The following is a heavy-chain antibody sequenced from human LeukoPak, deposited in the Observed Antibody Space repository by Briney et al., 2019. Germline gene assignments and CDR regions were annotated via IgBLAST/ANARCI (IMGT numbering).Heavy chain of an antibody. J-gene: IGHJ4*02. V-gene: IGHV4-34*01. Sequence: SQTLSLTCAVYGGAFSGYYWSWIRQPPGKGLVRIGEINHSGSTNYDPSLKSRVTMSVDMSKSQFSLNLSSVTAADTAVYYCAREACSGGSCYPDYWGQGTLVTVSS. CDR2: INHSGST. D-gene: IGHD2-15*01. CDR3: AREACSGGSCYPDY. CDR1: GGAFSGYY.